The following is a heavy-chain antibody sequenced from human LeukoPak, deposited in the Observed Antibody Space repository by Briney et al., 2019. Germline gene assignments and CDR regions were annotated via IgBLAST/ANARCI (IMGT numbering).Heavy chain of an antibody. Sequence: GGSLRLSCTASGFTFGDYAMSWVRQAPGKGLEWVANIKQDGSEKYYVDSVKGRFTISRDNAKNSLYLQMNSLRAEDTAVYYCARDYGDDYWGQGTLVTVSS. J-gene: IGHJ4*02. CDR3: ARDYGDDY. D-gene: IGHD4-17*01. V-gene: IGHV3-7*04. CDR2: IKQDGSEK. CDR1: GFTFGDYA.